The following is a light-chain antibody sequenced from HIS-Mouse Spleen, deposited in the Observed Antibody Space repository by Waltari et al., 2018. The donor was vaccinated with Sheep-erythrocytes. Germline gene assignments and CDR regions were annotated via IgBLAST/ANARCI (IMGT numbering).Light chain of an antibody. CDR3: QAWDSSTVV. V-gene: IGLV3-1*01. CDR1: NFGDKY. Sequence: SYSLTPPPSVSVSPGQTAGITCSGANFGDKYACCYQQKPGHSPVLVIYQDSKRPSGIPERFSGSNSGNTATLTISGTQAMDEADYYCQAWDSSTVVFGGGTKLTVL. J-gene: IGLJ2*01. CDR2: QDS.